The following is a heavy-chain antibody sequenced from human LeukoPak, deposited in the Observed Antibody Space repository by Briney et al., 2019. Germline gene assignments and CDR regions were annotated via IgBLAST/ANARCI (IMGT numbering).Heavy chain of an antibody. CDR2: ISAYNGNT. Sequence: ASVKVSCKASGYTFTSYGISGVRQAPGQGLDWMGWISAYNGNTNYAQKLQGRVTMTTDKSTSTAYMELRSLRSDDTAVYYCASNYDFWSGYPGWFDPWGQGTLVTVSS. CDR3: ASNYDFWSGYPGWFDP. CDR1: GYTFTSYG. D-gene: IGHD3-3*01. J-gene: IGHJ5*02. V-gene: IGHV1-18*01.